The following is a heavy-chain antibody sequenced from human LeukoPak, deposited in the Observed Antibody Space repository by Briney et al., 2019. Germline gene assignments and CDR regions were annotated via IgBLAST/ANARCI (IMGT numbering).Heavy chain of an antibody. CDR2: INWNGGST. V-gene: IGHV3-20*04. D-gene: IGHD3-10*01. J-gene: IGHJ3*02. CDR3: ARPYGSGSYLDAFDI. Sequence: GGSLRLSCAASGFTFDDYGMSWVRQAPGKGLEWVSGINWNGGSTGYADSVKGRFTISRDNAKSSLYLQMNSLRAEDTALYYCARPYGSGSYLDAFDIWGQGTMVTVSS. CDR1: GFTFDDYG.